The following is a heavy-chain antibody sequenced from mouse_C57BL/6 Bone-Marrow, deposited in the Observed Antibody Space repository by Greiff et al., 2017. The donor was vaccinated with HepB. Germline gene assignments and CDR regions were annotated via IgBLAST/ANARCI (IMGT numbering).Heavy chain of an antibody. CDR1: GYAFSSSW. Sequence: VKLVESGPELVKPGASVKISCKASGYAFSSSWMNWVKQRPGKGLEWIGRIYPGDGDTNYNGKFKGKATLTADKSSSTAYMQLSSLTSEDSAVYFCARRGYYYAMDYWGQGTSVTVSS. CDR3: ARRGYYYAMDY. CDR2: IYPGDGDT. V-gene: IGHV1-82*01. J-gene: IGHJ4*01.